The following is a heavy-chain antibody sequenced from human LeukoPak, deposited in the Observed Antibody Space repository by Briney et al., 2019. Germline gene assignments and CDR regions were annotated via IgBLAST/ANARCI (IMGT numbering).Heavy chain of an antibody. CDR3: ARAGGSTVSHSDY. D-gene: IGHD4-17*01. J-gene: IGHJ4*02. CDR2: IYGDGSFT. V-gene: IGHV3-74*01. CDR1: GFTFSNFW. Sequence: GGSLRLSCAASGFTFSNFWMHWVRQAPGKGLVWVALIYGDGSFTRYADSVKGRFTISRDNAKNTVYLQMNSLRAEDTAVYYCARAGGSTVSHSDYWGQGTLLTVSS.